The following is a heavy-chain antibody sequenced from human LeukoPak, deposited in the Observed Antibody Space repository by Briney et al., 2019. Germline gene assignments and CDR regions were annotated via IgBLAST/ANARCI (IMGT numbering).Heavy chain of an antibody. CDR1: GYSFTSYW. CDR3: ARLFQYYYDSSGYSLGAFDI. D-gene: IGHD3-22*01. J-gene: IGHJ3*02. V-gene: IGHV5-51*01. CDR2: IYPGDSDT. Sequence: GGSLKISCKGSGYSFTSYWIGWVRQMPGKGLEWMGIIYPGDSDTRYSPSFQGQVTISADKSISTAYLQWSSLKASDTAMYYCARLFQYYYDSSGYSLGAFDIWGQGTMVTVSS.